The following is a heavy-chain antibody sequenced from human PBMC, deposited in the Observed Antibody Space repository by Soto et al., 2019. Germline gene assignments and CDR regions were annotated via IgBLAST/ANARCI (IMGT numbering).Heavy chain of an antibody. CDR3: ARDPGYGDYDEWFDP. J-gene: IGHJ5*02. CDR1: GFTFSDYY. D-gene: IGHD4-17*01. V-gene: IGHV3-11*05. CDR2: ISSSSSYT. Sequence: GSLRLSCAASGFTFSDYYMSWIRQAPGKGLEWVSYISSSSSYTNYADSVKGRFTISRDNAKNSLYLQMNSLRAEDTAVYYCARDPGYGDYDEWFDPWGQGTLVTVSS.